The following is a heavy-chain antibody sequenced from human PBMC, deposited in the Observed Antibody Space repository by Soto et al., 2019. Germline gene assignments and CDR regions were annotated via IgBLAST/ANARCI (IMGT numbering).Heavy chain of an antibody. D-gene: IGHD5-12*01. V-gene: IGHV4-34*01. CDR3: AGGQGGVVATH. CDR2: IKDGGYT. Sequence: QVQLQQWGAGLLKPSETLSLNCAVNGGSLSGYYWSWIRQPPGKGLEWIGEIKDGGYTNYSPSLKSRATSSSASSNTQFSLRLNSVTAADTGLYCCAGGQGGVVATHWGQGALVTVSS. J-gene: IGHJ4*02. CDR1: GGSLSGYY.